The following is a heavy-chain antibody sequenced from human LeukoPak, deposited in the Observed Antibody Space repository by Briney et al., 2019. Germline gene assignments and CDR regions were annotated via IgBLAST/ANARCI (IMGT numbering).Heavy chain of an antibody. D-gene: IGHD3-16*01. CDR2: ITDSGGST. J-gene: IGHJ4*02. CDR1: GFTFSSYV. CDR3: AKWRSNQGFDY. V-gene: IGHV3-23*01. Sequence: QPGGSLRLSCAASGFTFSSYVMSWVRQAPGKGLEWVSGITDSGGSTYHADSVKGRFTISRDNSKNTLYLQMNSLRAEDTAVYYCAKWRSNQGFDYWGQGTLVTVSS.